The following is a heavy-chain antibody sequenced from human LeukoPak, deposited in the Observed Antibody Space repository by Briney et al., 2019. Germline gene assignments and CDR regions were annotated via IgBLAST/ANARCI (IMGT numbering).Heavy chain of an antibody. CDR2: MNPNSGNT. CDR3: ARGLPQWLVRKNAFDI. CDR1: GYTFTSYD. J-gene: IGHJ3*02. V-gene: IGHV1-8*01. Sequence: ASVKVSCKASGYTFTSYDINWVRQATGQGLEWMGSMNPNSGNTGYAQKFQGRVTMTRNTSISTAYMELSSLRSEDTAVYYCARGLPQWLVRKNAFDIWGQGTMVTVSS. D-gene: IGHD6-19*01.